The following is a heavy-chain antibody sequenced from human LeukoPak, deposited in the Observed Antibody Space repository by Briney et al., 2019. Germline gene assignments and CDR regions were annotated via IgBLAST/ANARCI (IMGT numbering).Heavy chain of an antibody. V-gene: IGHV3-21*01. D-gene: IGHD6-6*01. CDR2: ISSSSSYI. CDR3: ARARGYSSPSDY. Sequence: GGSLRLSCAASGFTFSSYSMNWVRQAPGKGREWVSSISSSSSYIYYADSVKGRFTISRDNAKNSLYLQMNSLRAEDTAVYYCARARGYSSPSDYWGQGTLVTVSS. CDR1: GFTFSSYS. J-gene: IGHJ4*02.